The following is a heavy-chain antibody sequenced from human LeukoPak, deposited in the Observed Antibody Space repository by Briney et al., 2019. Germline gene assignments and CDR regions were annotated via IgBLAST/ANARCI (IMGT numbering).Heavy chain of an antibody. CDR2: ISSSSSYI. V-gene: IGHV3-21*01. CDR1: GFTFSSYS. J-gene: IGHJ5*02. D-gene: IGHD5-12*01. Sequence: GGSLRLSCAASGFTFSSYSMNWVRQAPGKGLEWVSSISSSSSYIYYAGSVKGRFTISRDNAKNSLYLQMNSLRAEDTAVYYCARDGLAATIYNWFDPRGQGTLVTVSS. CDR3: ARDGLAATIYNWFDP.